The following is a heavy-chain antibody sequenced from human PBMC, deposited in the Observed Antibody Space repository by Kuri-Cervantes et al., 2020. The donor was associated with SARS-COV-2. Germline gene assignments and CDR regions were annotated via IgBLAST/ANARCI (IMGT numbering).Heavy chain of an antibody. D-gene: IGHD3-10*01. CDR1: GFSLSTSGMC. V-gene: IGHV2-70*12. CDR2: IDWDDDK. Sequence: SGPTLVKPTQTLTLTCTFSGFSLSTSGMCVSWIRQPPGKALEWLARIDWDDDKYYSTSLKTRLTISKDTSKNQVVLTTTNMDPVDTATYYCAHGYTYSGSAFDIWGQGTMVTVSS. J-gene: IGHJ3*02. CDR3: AHGYTYSGSAFDI.